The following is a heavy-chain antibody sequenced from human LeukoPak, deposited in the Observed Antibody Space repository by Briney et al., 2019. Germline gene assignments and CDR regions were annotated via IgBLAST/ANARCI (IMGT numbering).Heavy chain of an antibody. D-gene: IGHD5-18*01. J-gene: IGHJ5*02. CDR3: ARSPDTATFDP. V-gene: IGHV1-3*01. Sequence: KFQGRVTITRDTSASTAYMGLSSLRSEDTAVYYCARSPDTATFDPWGQGTLVTVS.